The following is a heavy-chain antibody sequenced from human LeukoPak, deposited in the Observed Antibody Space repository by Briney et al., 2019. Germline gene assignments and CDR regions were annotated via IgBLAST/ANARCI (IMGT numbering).Heavy chain of an antibody. Sequence: GRSLRLSCAASGFTVSNNYMTWVSQDPGNGLEWVSVIYSGGSTYYADSVKGRFTISRDNSKNTLYLQMNSLRAEDTAVYYCARGISNRYFDYWGQGTLVTVSS. CDR3: ARGISNRYFDY. J-gene: IGHJ4*02. D-gene: IGHD1-14*01. V-gene: IGHV3-53*01. CDR2: IYSGGST. CDR1: GFTVSNNY.